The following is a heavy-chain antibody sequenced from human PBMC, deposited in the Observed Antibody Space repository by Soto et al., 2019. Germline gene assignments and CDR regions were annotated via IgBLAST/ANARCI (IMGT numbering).Heavy chain of an antibody. Sequence: QVQLVESGGGVVQPGRSLRLSCAASGFTFSSYGMHWVRQAPGKGLEWVALTSHDGSNKYYADSVKGRFTISRDNSKNTLYLHMNSLRPEHTAVYYCAKDWGQQLVLNKYHWLDPWGQGTLVTVSS. V-gene: IGHV3-30*18. CDR3: AKDWGQQLVLNKYHWLDP. CDR2: TSHDGSNK. CDR1: GFTFSSYG. J-gene: IGHJ5*02. D-gene: IGHD6-13*01.